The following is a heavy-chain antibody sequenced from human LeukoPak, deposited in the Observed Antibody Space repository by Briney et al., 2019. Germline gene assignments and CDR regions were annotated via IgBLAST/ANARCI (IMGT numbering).Heavy chain of an antibody. CDR2: MNPNSGNT. J-gene: IGHJ4*02. Sequence: GASVKVSCKASGYTFTSYYMHWVRQATGQGLEWMGWMNPNSGNTGYAQKFQGRVTMTRNTSISTAYMELSSLRSEDTAVYYCARGQSSGWYVNDYWGQGTLVTVSS. D-gene: IGHD6-19*01. CDR3: ARGQSSGWYVNDY. V-gene: IGHV1-8*02. CDR1: GYTFTSYY.